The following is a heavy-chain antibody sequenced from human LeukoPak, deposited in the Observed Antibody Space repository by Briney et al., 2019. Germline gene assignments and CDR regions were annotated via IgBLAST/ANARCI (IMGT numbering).Heavy chain of an antibody. CDR3: ASGSYGDYPYY. V-gene: IGHV3-7*02. Sequence: GEPLRLSCAASGVILEKYWMNWVRQVPGKGLECLANIKEDGSETYYADSVKGRFTISRDNPENLLFLQINSLRVEGTAVYYCASGSYGDYPYYWGQGTLVTVSS. D-gene: IGHD4-17*01. CDR2: IKEDGSET. CDR1: GVILEKYW. J-gene: IGHJ4*02.